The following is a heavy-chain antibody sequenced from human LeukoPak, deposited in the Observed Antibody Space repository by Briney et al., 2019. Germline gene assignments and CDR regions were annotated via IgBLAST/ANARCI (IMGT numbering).Heavy chain of an antibody. CDR2: IYYSGNT. CDR1: GGSISSYY. V-gene: IGHV4-59*08. J-gene: IGHJ5*02. CDR3: ARREGSWFDP. Sequence: SETLSLTCTVSGGSISSYYWSWIRQPPGKGLEWIGYIYYSGNTNYNPSLKSRATISLDTSKNLFFLKLSSVTAADTAVYYCARREGSWFDPWGQGTLVTVSS. D-gene: IGHD1-26*01.